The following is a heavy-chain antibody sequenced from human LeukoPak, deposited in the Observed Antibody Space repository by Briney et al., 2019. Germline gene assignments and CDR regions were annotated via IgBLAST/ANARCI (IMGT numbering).Heavy chain of an antibody. Sequence: GGSLRLSCAASGFSFENYNMNWVRQAPGKGLEWVSSISSSSSYIYYADSVKGRFTISRDNAKNSLYLQMNSLRAEDTAVYYCARSVAAALNSFDPWGQGTLVTVSS. CDR3: ARSVAAALNSFDP. V-gene: IGHV3-21*01. J-gene: IGHJ5*02. D-gene: IGHD6-13*01. CDR1: GFSFENYN. CDR2: ISSSSSYI.